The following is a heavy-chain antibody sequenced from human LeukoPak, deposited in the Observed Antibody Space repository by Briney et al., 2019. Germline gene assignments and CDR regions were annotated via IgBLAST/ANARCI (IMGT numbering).Heavy chain of an antibody. V-gene: IGHV3-23*01. CDR2: IDNSGGLT. J-gene: IGHJ4*02. Sequence: GGSLRLSCTASGFSFSTYDMSWVRQAPGKGLEWVSAIDNSGGLTSYPDPVKGRFTISRDNSKNTLYLQMNSLRAEDTAVYYCAKSSHIGRPGGFDFWGQGTLVTVSS. D-gene: IGHD2-8*02. CDR3: AKSSHIGRPGGFDF. CDR1: GFSFSTYD.